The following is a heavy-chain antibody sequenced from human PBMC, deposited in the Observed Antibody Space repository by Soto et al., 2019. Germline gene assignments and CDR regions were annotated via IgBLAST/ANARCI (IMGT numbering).Heavy chain of an antibody. V-gene: IGHV4-59*01. CDR1: GDSISNYY. J-gene: IGHJ6*02. Sequence: SETLSLTCTVSGDSISNYYWTWIRQPPGKGLEWIGCFYNSGNTNYNPSLKSRVTISVDTSNNQFSLKLSSVTAADTAVYYCARVRYDFWSGYKGYGMDVWGQGTTVTVSS. CDR3: ARVRYDFWSGYKGYGMDV. CDR2: FYNSGNT. D-gene: IGHD3-3*01.